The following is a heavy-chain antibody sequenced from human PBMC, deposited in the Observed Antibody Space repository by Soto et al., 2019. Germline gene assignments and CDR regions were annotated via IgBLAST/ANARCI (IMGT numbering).Heavy chain of an antibody. V-gene: IGHV4-31*03. CDR2: IYYSGIT. J-gene: IGHJ3*02. Sequence: SETLSLTCTVSGGSISSGGAYWSSIRQHPGQGLEWIGYIYYSGITHYNPSLKSRVTISVDTSKNQFSLKLSSVTAADTAVYYCATAGRAAAGSEAFDIWGQGTMVTVSS. CDR1: GGSISSGGAY. CDR3: ATAGRAAAGSEAFDI. D-gene: IGHD6-13*01.